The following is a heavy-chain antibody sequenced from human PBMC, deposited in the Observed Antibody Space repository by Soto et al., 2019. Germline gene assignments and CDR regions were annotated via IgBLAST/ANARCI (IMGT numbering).Heavy chain of an antibody. V-gene: IGHV4-59*01. Sequence: SETLSLTCTVSGGSISSYSWSWTRQPPGKGLEWIGYIYYSGSTNYNPSLKSRVTISVDTSKNQFSLKLSSVTAADTAVYYCARDIGGYDYWGQGTLVTVSS. J-gene: IGHJ4*02. CDR1: GGSISSYS. CDR2: IYYSGST. D-gene: IGHD5-12*01. CDR3: ARDIGGYDY.